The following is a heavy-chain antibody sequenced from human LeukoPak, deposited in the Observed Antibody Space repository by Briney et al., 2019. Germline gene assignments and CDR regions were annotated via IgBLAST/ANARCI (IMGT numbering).Heavy chain of an antibody. CDR2: MWSDARKT. D-gene: IGHD5-24*01. CDR1: GFSFSNFG. Sequence: PGGSLRLSCAASGFSFSNFGMHWVRQTPGKGLEWVALMWSDARKTHYADSVMGRFTISRDNSENTLYLQMNSLRVEDTAVYYCVKGGDGFNFGDHWGQGNRVTVSS. J-gene: IGHJ4*02. V-gene: IGHV3-33*06. CDR3: VKGGDGFNFGDH.